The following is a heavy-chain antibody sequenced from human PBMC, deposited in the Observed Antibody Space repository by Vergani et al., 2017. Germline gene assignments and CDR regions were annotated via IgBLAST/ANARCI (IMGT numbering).Heavy chain of an antibody. CDR3: ARVGPYYAFWSGYYTSYYYYMVV. J-gene: IGHJ6*03. V-gene: IGHV1-8*01. CDR1: GYTFTSYD. D-gene: IGHD3-3*01. Sequence: QVQLVQSGAEVKTPGASVKVSCKASGYTFTSYDNNWVRQATGQGLEWMGWKNANSGNTGYAQKFQGRVTMTRNTSISTAYMELSSLRSEDTAVYYCARVGPYYAFWSGYYTSYYYYMVVWGKGTTVTVSS. CDR2: KNANSGNT.